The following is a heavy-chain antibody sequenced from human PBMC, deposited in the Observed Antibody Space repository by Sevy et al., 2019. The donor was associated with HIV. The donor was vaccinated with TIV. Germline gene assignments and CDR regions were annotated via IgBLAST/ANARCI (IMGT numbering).Heavy chain of an antibody. V-gene: IGHV4-59*01. CDR3: ARGIAAPRGMDV. CDR1: GDSISGYY. CDR2: LYYSGST. J-gene: IGHJ6*02. D-gene: IGHD6-13*01. Sequence: SETLSLTCTVSGDSISGYYWSWIRQPPGKGLEWIGYLYYSGSTNYNPSLKSRVTISVDTTKNQVSLKVRSVTAADTVVYYCARGIAAPRGMDVWGQGTTVTVSS.